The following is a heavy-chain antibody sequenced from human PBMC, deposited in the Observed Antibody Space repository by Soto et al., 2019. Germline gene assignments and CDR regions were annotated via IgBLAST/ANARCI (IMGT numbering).Heavy chain of an antibody. CDR3: ARVQSDTWAPDFDY. V-gene: IGHV1-18*04. D-gene: IGHD7-27*01. Sequence: ASVKVSCKASGYTFTSYGISWVRRAPGQGLEWMGWISAYNGNTNYAQKLQGRVTMTTDTSTSTAYMELRSLRSDDTAVYYCARVQSDTWAPDFDYWGQGTLVTVSS. J-gene: IGHJ4*02. CDR1: GYTFTSYG. CDR2: ISAYNGNT.